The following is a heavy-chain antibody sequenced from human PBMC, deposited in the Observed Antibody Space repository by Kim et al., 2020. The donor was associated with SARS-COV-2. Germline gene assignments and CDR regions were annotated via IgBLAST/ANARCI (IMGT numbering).Heavy chain of an antibody. V-gene: IGHV1-18*01. J-gene: IGHJ5*02. CDR3: ARDSPTWEQQGNWFDP. CDR2: ISAYNGNT. D-gene: IGHD1-26*01. CDR1: GYTFTSYG. Sequence: ASVKVSCKASGYTFTSYGISWVRQAPGQGLEWMGWISAYNGNTNYAQKLQGRVTMTTDTSTSTAYMELRSLRSDDTAVYYCARDSPTWEQQGNWFDPWGQGTLVTVSS.